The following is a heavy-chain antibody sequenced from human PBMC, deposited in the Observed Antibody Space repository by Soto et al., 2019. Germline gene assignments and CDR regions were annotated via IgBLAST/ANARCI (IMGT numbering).Heavy chain of an antibody. D-gene: IGHD6-19*01. Sequence: QVQLVESGGGVVQPGRSLRLSCAASGFTFSSYGMHWVRQAPGKGLEWVAVIWYDGSNKYYADSVKGRFTISRDNSKNTLYLKMNSLRAEDTAVYYCARERLGSGWYLYHYYYGMDVWGQGTTVTVSS. CDR1: GFTFSSYG. CDR3: ARERLGSGWYLYHYYYGMDV. CDR2: IWYDGSNK. V-gene: IGHV3-33*01. J-gene: IGHJ6*02.